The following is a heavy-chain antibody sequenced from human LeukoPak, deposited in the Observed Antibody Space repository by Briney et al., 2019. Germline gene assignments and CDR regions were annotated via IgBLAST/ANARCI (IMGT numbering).Heavy chain of an antibody. CDR1: GYSISSGYY. Sequence: PSETLSLTCAVSGYSISSGYYWGWIRQPPGKGLEWIGSIYHSGSTYYNPSLKSRVTISVDTSKNQFSLKLSSVTAADTAVYYCARTQSGSRTYYYYYMGVWGKGTTVTVSS. V-gene: IGHV4-38-2*01. D-gene: IGHD3-10*01. J-gene: IGHJ6*03. CDR3: ARTQSGSRTYYYYYMGV. CDR2: IYHSGST.